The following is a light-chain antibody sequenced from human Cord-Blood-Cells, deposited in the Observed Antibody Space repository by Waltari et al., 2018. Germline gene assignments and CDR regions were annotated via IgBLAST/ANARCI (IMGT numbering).Light chain of an antibody. CDR3: QQYNNWPPYT. Sequence: ELVMTQSPATLSVSPGERATLPGRASQSLSSNLAWYQQKPGQAPRLLIYGAPTRATGIPARFSGSGSGTEFTLTISSPQSEAFAVYYWQQYNNWPPYTFGQRTKLEIK. CDR2: GAP. V-gene: IGKV3-15*01. CDR1: QSLSSN. J-gene: IGKJ2*01.